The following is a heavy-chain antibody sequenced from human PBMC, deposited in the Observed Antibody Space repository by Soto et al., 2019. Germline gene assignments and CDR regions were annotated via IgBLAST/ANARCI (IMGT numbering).Heavy chain of an antibody. D-gene: IGHD1-26*01. V-gene: IGHV4-31*03. J-gene: IGHJ4*02. Sequence: SETLSLTCTVSGGSISSGGYYWIWIRQHPGKGLEWIGYIYYSGSTYYNPSLKSRVTISVDTSKNQFSLKLSSVTAADTAVYYCARGLTQWENFDYWGQGTLVTVSS. CDR1: GGSISSGGYY. CDR3: ARGLTQWENFDY. CDR2: IYYSGST.